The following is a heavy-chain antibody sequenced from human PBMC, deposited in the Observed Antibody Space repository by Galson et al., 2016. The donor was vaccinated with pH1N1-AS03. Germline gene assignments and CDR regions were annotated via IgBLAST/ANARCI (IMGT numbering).Heavy chain of an antibody. V-gene: IGHV1-69*13. CDR3: ASDRHYDSSGRYFYESEH. D-gene: IGHD3-22*01. CDR1: GGTFGNYA. J-gene: IGHJ4*02. CDR2: IHPIFGTP. Sequence: SVKVSCKASGGTFGNYAISWMRQAPGQGLEWMGGIHPIFGTPSYAKKFQGRLTVTADDSTSAAYMELSSLTSEDTAIYYCASDRHYDSSGRYFYESEHWGQGTLVIVSS.